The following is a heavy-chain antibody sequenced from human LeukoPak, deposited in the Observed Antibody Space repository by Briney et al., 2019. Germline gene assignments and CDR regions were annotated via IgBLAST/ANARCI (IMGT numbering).Heavy chain of an antibody. V-gene: IGHV1-8*01. Sequence: ASVKVSCKAPGYTFTSCDINWVRQATGQGLEWMGWMNPNSGNTGYGQSFQGRITMTRDISIGTAYMELSNLTSEDTAIYYCTRGSSGRRDNWGQGTLVTVSS. CDR1: GYTFTSCD. CDR3: TRGSSGRRDN. D-gene: IGHD6-19*01. CDR2: MNPNSGNT. J-gene: IGHJ4*02.